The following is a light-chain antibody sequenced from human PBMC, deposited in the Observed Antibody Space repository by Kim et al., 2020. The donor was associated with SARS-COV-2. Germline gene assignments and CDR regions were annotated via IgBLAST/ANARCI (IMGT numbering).Light chain of an antibody. CDR1: TGTVTGSHY. V-gene: IGLV7-46*01. Sequence: QAVVTQEHSVTVSPGGTVTLTCGASTGTVTGSHYPYWLQQKPGQAPRTLIYETTKKRPWTPARFSGSLLGGEAALTLSGAQPEDEADYYCLLTYSGVRVFGGGTKFIVL. J-gene: IGLJ2*01. CDR3: LLTYSGVRV. CDR2: ETT.